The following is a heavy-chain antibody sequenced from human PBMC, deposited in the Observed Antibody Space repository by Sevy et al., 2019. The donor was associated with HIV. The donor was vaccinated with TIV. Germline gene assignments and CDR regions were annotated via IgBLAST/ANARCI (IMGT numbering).Heavy chain of an antibody. J-gene: IGHJ4*02. D-gene: IGHD3-22*01. CDR1: GFTFSSYA. CDR3: AKDQQYYDSSGRGINFDY. V-gene: IGHV3-23*01. Sequence: GGCLRLSCAASGFTFSSYAMSWVRQAPGKGLEWVSAISGRGGSTYYADSVKGRFTISRDNSKNTLYLQMNSLSAEDTAVYYCAKDQQYYDSSGRGINFDYWGQGTLVTVSS. CDR2: ISGRGGST.